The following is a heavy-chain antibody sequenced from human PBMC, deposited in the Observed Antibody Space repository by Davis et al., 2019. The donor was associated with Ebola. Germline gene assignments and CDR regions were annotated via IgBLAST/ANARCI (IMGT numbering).Heavy chain of an antibody. D-gene: IGHD5-12*01. Sequence: LRLSCTVSGGSISSGDYYWSWIRQPPGKGLEWIGYIYYSGSTYYNPSLKSRVTISVDTSKNQFSLKLSSVTAADTAVYYCARGLKYSGYEAAGDYWGQGTLVTVSS. CDR1: GGSISSGDYY. CDR2: IYYSGST. V-gene: IGHV4-30-4*01. J-gene: IGHJ4*02. CDR3: ARGLKYSGYEAAGDY.